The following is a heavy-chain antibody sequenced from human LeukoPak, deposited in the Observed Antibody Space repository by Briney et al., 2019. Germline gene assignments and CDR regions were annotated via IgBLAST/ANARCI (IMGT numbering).Heavy chain of an antibody. CDR3: ASWAGNTQSDSWSGPFDY. Sequence: GGSLRLSCTVSGLTFSNFKMNWVRQAPGKGLEWVSYISDSGRTTFYADSVKGRFTISRDNAKNSLYLQMSSLRVEDTAVYYCASWAGNTQSDSWSGPFDYWGQGTLVTVSS. V-gene: IGHV3-48*03. J-gene: IGHJ4*02. CDR1: GLTFSNFK. D-gene: IGHD3-3*01. CDR2: ISDSGRTT.